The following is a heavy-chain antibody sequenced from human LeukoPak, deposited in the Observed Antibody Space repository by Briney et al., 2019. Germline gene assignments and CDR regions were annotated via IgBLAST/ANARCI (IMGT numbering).Heavy chain of an antibody. CDR3: VRASTTVDNVLGDY. D-gene: IGHD4-17*01. CDR1: GLTFSSYG. J-gene: IGHJ4*02. Sequence: SWGSLRLSCAASGLTFSSYGMHRGRQAPGQGVGWGAGIWYDGSNKYYADSVKGRFTISRDNSKNTLYLQMNSLRAEDAAVYYCVRASTTVDNVLGDYWGQGTLVTVSS. V-gene: IGHV3-33*01. CDR2: IWYDGSNK.